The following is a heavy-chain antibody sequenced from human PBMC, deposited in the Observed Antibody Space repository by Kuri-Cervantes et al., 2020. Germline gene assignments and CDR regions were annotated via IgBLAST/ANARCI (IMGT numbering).Heavy chain of an antibody. D-gene: IGHD5-12*01. CDR2: INPSGGST. J-gene: IGHJ4*02. V-gene: IGHV1-46*01. Sequence: ASVKVSCKASGYTFTSYYMHWVRQAPGQGLEWMGIINPSGGSTSYAQKFQGRVTITADESTSTAYMELSSLRSEDTAVYYCARASYSGYDFGRPQQPYDYWGQGTLVTVSS. CDR1: GYTFTSYY. CDR3: ARASYSGYDFGRPQQPYDY.